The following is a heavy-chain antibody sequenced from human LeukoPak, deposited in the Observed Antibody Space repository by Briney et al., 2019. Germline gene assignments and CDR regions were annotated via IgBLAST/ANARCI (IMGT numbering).Heavy chain of an antibody. D-gene: IGHD4-23*01. Sequence: GASVKVSCKASGYTFTGYYMHWVRQAPGQGLEWMGWISAYNGNTNYAQKLQGRVTMTTDTSTSTAYMELRSLRSDDTAVYYCARDFSPNALRWSILFDYWGQGTLVTVSS. J-gene: IGHJ4*02. CDR3: ARDFSPNALRWSILFDY. CDR2: ISAYNGNT. V-gene: IGHV1-18*04. CDR1: GYTFTGYY.